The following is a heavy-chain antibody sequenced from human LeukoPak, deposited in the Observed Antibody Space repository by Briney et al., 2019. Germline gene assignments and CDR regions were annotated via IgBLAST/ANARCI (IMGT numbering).Heavy chain of an antibody. V-gene: IGHV3-30*18. CDR2: ISYDGSNK. CDR1: GGSFSGYY. CDR3: AKAYASGSYYNIRGMDV. D-gene: IGHD3-10*01. J-gene: IGHJ6*02. Sequence: LSLTCAVYGGSFSGYYWNWIRQPPGKGLEWVAVISYDGSNKYYADSVKGRLTISRDNSKNTLFLQMDSLRAEDTAVYYCAKAYASGSYYNIRGMDVWGQGTTVTVSS.